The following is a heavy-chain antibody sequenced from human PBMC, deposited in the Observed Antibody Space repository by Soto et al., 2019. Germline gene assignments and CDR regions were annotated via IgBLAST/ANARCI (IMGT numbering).Heavy chain of an antibody. D-gene: IGHD4-17*01. V-gene: IGHV3-9*01. J-gene: IGHJ3*02. Sequence: GGSLRLSCAASGFTFDDYAMHWVRQARGNGLEWVSGISWNSGSIGYADSVKGRFTISRDNAKNSLYLQMNSLRAEDTALYYCAKDRAVTSNAFDIWGQGTMVTVSS. CDR1: GFTFDDYA. CDR3: AKDRAVTSNAFDI. CDR2: ISWNSGSI.